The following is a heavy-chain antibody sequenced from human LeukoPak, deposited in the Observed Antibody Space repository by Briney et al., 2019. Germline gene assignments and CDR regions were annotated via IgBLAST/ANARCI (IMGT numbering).Heavy chain of an antibody. Sequence: KPGESLRLSCVGSGFNLNDYYMAWIRQTPGKGLQRVSYMRRGSDYKAYEDSVKGRFTISRDNGKNSLSLQMNSLTADDTATYYCARELGVSRAFDIWGQGTMVTVSS. CDR2: MRRGSDYK. CDR3: ARELGVSRAFDI. J-gene: IGHJ3*02. D-gene: IGHD6-6*01. CDR1: GFNLNDYY. V-gene: IGHV3-11*05.